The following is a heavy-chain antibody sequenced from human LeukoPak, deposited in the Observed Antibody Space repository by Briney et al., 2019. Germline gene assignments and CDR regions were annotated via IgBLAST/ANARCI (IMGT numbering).Heavy chain of an antibody. J-gene: IGHJ6*03. Sequence: ASVKVSCKASGYTFTSYGISWVGQAPGQGLEWMGWISAYNGNTNYAQKLQGRVTMTTDTSTSTAYMELRSLRSDDTAVYYCARAHYDFWSGYPDRTLNYYYYYMDVWGKGTTVTVSS. V-gene: IGHV1-18*01. CDR1: GYTFTSYG. D-gene: IGHD3-3*01. CDR2: ISAYNGNT. CDR3: ARAHYDFWSGYPDRTLNYYYYYMDV.